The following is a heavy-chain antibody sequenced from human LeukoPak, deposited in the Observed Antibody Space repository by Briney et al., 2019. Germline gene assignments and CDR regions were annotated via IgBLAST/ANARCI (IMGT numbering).Heavy chain of an antibody. J-gene: IGHJ4*02. CDR2: IRYDGSNK. CDR1: GFTFSSYG. V-gene: IGHV3-30*02. CDR3: QWLLLGADPGLSYYFDY. D-gene: IGHD3-22*01. Sequence: GGSLRLSCAASGFTFSSYGMHWVRQAPGKGLEWVAFIRYDGSNKYYADSVKGRFTISRDNSKNTLYLQMNSLRAEDTAVYYCQWLLLGADPGLSYYFDYWGQGTLVTVSS.